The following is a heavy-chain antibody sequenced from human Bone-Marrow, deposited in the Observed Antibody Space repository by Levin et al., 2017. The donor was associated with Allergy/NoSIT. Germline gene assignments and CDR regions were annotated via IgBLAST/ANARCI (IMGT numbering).Heavy chain of an antibody. CDR3: AKGSSGWFQEMDS. CDR2: IGGSGDIT. J-gene: IGHJ4*02. V-gene: IGHV3-23*01. CDR1: GFTFYTSA. Sequence: GGSLRLSCTASGFTFYTSAMTWVRQAPGKALGWVSAIGGSGDITSYADSVKGRFTVSRDNSKNMLFLQMDSLRVEDTAFYYCAKGSSGWFQEMDSWGQGIMVTVSS. D-gene: IGHD6-19*01.